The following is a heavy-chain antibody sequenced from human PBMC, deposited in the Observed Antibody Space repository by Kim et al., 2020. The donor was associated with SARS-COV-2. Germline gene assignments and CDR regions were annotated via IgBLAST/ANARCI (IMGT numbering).Heavy chain of an antibody. D-gene: IGHD1-7*01. V-gene: IGHV5-10-1*01. Sequence: GESLKISCKGSGYSFTSYWISWVRQMPGKGLEWMGRIDPSDSYTNYSPSFQGHVTISADKSISTAYLQWSSLKASDTAMYYCARHFLYNWNYLGSFDPWGQGTLVTVSS. CDR2: IDPSDSYT. J-gene: IGHJ5*02. CDR3: ARHFLYNWNYLGSFDP. CDR1: GYSFTSYW.